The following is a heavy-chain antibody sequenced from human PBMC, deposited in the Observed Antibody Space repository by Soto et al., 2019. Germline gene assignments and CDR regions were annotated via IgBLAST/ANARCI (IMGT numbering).Heavy chain of an antibody. CDR3: ARGSGRPWNWYFDL. Sequence: QITLKESGPSLVKPTQPLTLTCTFSGFSLSTSGVGVGWIRQPPGKALEWLALIYWNDDKRYSPSLKSRLTITTDTSKNQVVLTMTNMDPVDTATYYCARGSGRPWNWYFDLWGRGTLVTVSS. V-gene: IGHV2-5*01. CDR1: GFSLSTSGVG. J-gene: IGHJ2*01. CDR2: IYWNDDK. D-gene: IGHD3-10*01.